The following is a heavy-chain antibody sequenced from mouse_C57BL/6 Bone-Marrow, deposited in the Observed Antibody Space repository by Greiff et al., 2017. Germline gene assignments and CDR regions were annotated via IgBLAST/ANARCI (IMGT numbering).Heavy chain of an antibody. Sequence: QVQLKESGAELVKPGASVKLSCKASGYTFTSYWMHWVKQRPGQGLEWIGMIHPNSGSTNYNEKFKSKATLTVDKSSSTAYMQLSSLTSEDSAVYYCATPDGYYVAWFAYWGQGTLVTVSA. CDR1: GYTFTSYW. CDR3: ATPDGYYVAWFAY. D-gene: IGHD2-3*01. CDR2: IHPNSGST. J-gene: IGHJ3*01. V-gene: IGHV1-64*01.